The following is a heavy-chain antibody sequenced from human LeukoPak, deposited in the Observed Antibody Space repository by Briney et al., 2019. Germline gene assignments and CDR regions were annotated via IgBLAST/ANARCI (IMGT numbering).Heavy chain of an antibody. V-gene: IGHV1-69*02. D-gene: IGHD6-13*01. Sequence: SVKVSCKASGGTFSSYTISWVRQAPGQGLEWMGRIIPILGIANYAQKFQGRVTITADKSTSTAYMELSSLRSEDTAVYYCARGESGAAAGYYYYMDVWGKGTTVTVSS. CDR2: IIPILGIA. CDR1: GGTFSSYT. CDR3: ARGESGAAAGYYYYMDV. J-gene: IGHJ6*03.